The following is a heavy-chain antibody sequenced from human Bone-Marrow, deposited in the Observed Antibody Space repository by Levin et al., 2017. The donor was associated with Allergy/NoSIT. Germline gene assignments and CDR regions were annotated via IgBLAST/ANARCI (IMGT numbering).Heavy chain of an antibody. J-gene: IGHJ3*02. Sequence: SETLSLTCAVSGFSISDDFWWAWIRLPPGKGLEWIGYIYFSGTTFYNPSLKSRVSMSLDTSTNRFSLVVTSVTAWDTALYYCARMPASGDEKSGFDIWGQGTLVTVSS. CDR3: ARMPASGDEKSGFDI. V-gene: IGHV4-28*01. CDR2: IYFSGTT. D-gene: IGHD4-17*01. CDR1: GFSISDDFW.